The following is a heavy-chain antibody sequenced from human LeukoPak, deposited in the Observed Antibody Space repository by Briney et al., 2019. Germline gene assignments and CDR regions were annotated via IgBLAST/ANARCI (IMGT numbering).Heavy chain of an antibody. J-gene: IGHJ4*02. Sequence: GGSLRLSCAASRFTFSSYSMNWVRQAPGKGLEWVSSISSSGNYIYYADSVKGRFTISRDNAKNSLYLQMNSLRAEDTAVYYCARDSIQQQLVLEDRGYPYYFEHWGQGALVTVSS. CDR2: ISSSGNYI. CDR3: ARDSIQQQLVLEDRGYPYYFEH. CDR1: RFTFSSYS. V-gene: IGHV3-21*01. D-gene: IGHD6-13*01.